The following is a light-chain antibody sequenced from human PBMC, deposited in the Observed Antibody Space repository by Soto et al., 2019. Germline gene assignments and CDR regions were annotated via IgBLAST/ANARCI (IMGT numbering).Light chain of an antibody. CDR2: DNN. V-gene: IGLV1-51*01. CDR3: GTWDSSLSVYV. J-gene: IGLJ1*01. Sequence: QSVLTQPPSVSAAPGQKVTISCSGSSSNIGNNYVSWYQQLPGTAPKLLIYDNNKRPSGIPDRFSGSKSGTSATLGITGLQTGDEAHYYCGTWDSSLSVYVFGTGTKLTVL. CDR1: SSNIGNNY.